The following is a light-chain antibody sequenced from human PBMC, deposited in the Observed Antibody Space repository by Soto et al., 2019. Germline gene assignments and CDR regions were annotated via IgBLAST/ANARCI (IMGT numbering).Light chain of an antibody. CDR2: GAS. J-gene: IGKJ4*01. V-gene: IGKV1-39*01. Sequence: DIQMTQSPSSLSASVGDRVTITCRASQSISSSLNWYQQTPGKAPRLLIYGASSLQSGVPSRFSGSGSGTDFTLTISSLQPEDFVSYYCQQSYSMPLAFGGGPRWRSN. CDR3: QQSYSMPLA. CDR1: QSISSS.